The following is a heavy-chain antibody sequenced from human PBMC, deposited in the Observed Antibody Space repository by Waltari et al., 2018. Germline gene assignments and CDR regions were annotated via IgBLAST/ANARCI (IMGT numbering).Heavy chain of an antibody. Sequence: QLQLQESGPGLVKPSETLSLTCTVSGGSISSSSYYWGWIRQPPGKGLEWIGSIYYSGSTYYHPSLKSRVTISVDTSKNQFSLKLSSVTAADTAVYYCARMPIVVVPAATNWFDPWGQGTLVTVSS. D-gene: IGHD2-2*01. J-gene: IGHJ5*02. CDR1: GGSISSSSYY. CDR2: IYYSGST. CDR3: ARMPIVVVPAATNWFDP. V-gene: IGHV4-39*01.